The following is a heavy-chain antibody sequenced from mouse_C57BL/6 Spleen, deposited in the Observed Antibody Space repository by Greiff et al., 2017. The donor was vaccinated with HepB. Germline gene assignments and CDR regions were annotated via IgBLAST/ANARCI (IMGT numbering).Heavy chain of an antibody. CDR3: AEVGSNYLAWFAY. V-gene: IGHV1-26*01. Sequence: EVQLQQSGPELVKPGASVKISCKASGYTFTDYYMNWVKQSHGKSLEWIGSINPNNGGTSYNQKFKGKATLTVDKSSSTAYMELRSLTSEDSAVYYCAEVGSNYLAWFAYWGQGTLVTVSA. D-gene: IGHD2-5*01. J-gene: IGHJ3*01. CDR1: GYTFTDYY. CDR2: INPNNGGT.